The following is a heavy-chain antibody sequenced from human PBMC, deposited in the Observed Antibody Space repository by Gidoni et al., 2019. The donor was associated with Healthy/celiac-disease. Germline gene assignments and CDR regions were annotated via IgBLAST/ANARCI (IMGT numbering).Heavy chain of an antibody. CDR3: AKDLDYYDSSGYYYVSLVYYFDY. Sequence: EVQLLESGGGLVQPGGSLRLSCAASGFPFSSYAMSWVRQAPGKGLEWVSAISGSGGSTYYADSVKGRFTSSRDKSKNTLYLQMNSLRAEDTAVYYCAKDLDYYDSSGYYYVSLVYYFDYWGQGTLVTVSS. CDR2: ISGSGGST. V-gene: IGHV3-23*01. D-gene: IGHD3-22*01. CDR1: GFPFSSYA. J-gene: IGHJ4*02.